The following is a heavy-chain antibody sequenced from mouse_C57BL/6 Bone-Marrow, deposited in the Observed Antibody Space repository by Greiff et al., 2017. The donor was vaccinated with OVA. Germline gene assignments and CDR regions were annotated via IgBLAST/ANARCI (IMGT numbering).Heavy chain of an antibody. V-gene: IGHV1-5*01. D-gene: IGHD1-1*01. Sequence: EVQLQQSGTVLARPGASVKMSCKTSGYTFTSYWMHWVKQRPGQGLEWIGAIYPGNSDTSYNQKFKGKAKLTAVTSASTAYMELSSLTSEDSAVYYCARRPLYGSSYLDYWGQGTTLTVSS. CDR1: GYTFTSYW. J-gene: IGHJ2*01. CDR2: IYPGNSDT. CDR3: ARRPLYGSSYLDY.